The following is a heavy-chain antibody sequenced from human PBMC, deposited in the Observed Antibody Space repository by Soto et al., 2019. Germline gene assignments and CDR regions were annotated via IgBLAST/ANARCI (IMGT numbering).Heavy chain of an antibody. CDR3: ARDRGDTYYYDGNWFDP. V-gene: IGHV1-2*02. CDR1: GYTFTGYY. CDR2: INPNSGGT. Sequence: GASVKVSCKASGYTFTGYYMHWVRQAPGQGLEWMGWINPNSGGTNYAQKFQGRVTMTRDTSISTAYMELSRLRSDDKAVYYCARDRGDTYYYDGNWFDPWGEGTRFTVSS. D-gene: IGHD3-22*01. J-gene: IGHJ5*02.